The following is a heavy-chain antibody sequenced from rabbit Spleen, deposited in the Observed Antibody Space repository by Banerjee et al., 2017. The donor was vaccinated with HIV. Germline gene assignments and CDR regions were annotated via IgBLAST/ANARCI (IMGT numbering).Heavy chain of an antibody. CDR2: IASSSSGYI. D-gene: IGHD4-2*01. V-gene: IGHV1S45*01. J-gene: IGHJ4*01. Sequence: QEQLEESAGGLVQPGGSLKLSCKASGFTLSSYYMNWVRQAPGKGLEWIGHIASSSSGYIYYANWAKGRFTISKTSSTTVTLQMTSLTAADTATYFCARDLVAVIGWNFGLWGQGTLVTVS. CDR3: ARDLVAVIGWNFGL. CDR1: GFTLSSYYM.